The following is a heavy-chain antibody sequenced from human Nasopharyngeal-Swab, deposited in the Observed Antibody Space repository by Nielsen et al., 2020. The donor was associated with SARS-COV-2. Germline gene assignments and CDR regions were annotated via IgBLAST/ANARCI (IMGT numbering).Heavy chain of an antibody. CDR1: GGSISSSSYY. D-gene: IGHD2-2*01. V-gene: IGHV4-39*01. CDR3: ARQDCSSTSCYVAYYYYYMDV. Sequence: SETLSLTCTVSGGSISSSSYYWGWIRQPPGKGLEWIGSIYYSGSTYYNPSLKSRVTMSVDTSKNQFSLKLSSVTAADTAVYYCARQDCSSTSCYVAYYYYYMDVWGKGTTVTVSS. CDR2: IYYSGST. J-gene: IGHJ6*03.